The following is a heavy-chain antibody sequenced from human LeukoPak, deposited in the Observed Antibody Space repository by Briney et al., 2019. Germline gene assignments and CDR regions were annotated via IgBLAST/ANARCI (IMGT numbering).Heavy chain of an antibody. V-gene: IGHV4-38-2*02. D-gene: IGHD4-23*01. Sequence: SETLSLTCTVSGYSISSGYYWGWIRQPPGKGLEWIGIIYHSGSTYYNPSLKSRVTLSVDTSKNQFSLKLNSVTAADTAVYYCARDLNSINLIWGQGTMVTVSS. CDR1: GYSISSGYY. CDR2: IYHSGST. CDR3: ARDLNSINLI. J-gene: IGHJ3*02.